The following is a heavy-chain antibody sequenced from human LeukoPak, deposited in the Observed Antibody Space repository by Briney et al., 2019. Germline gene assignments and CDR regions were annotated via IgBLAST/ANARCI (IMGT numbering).Heavy chain of an antibody. CDR2: IYHSGST. D-gene: IGHD6-19*01. V-gene: IGHV4-38-2*01. J-gene: IGHJ5*02. CDR1: GYSISSGYY. Sequence: SETLSLTCAVSGYSISSGYYWGWIRQPPGKGLEWIGSIYHSGSTYNNPSLKSRVTISVDTSKNQFSLKLISVTAADTAVYYCARRSTVAGRGRFDPWGQGTLVTVSS. CDR3: ARRSTVAGRGRFDP.